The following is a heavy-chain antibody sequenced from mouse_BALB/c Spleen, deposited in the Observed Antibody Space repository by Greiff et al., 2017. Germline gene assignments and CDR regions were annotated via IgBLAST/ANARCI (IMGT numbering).Heavy chain of an antibody. V-gene: IGHV1-20*01. J-gene: IGHJ3*01. Sequence: EVKLQESGPELVKPGASVKISCKASGYSFTGYFMNWVKQSHGKSLEWIGRINPYNGDTFYNQKFKGKATLTADKSSSTAYMQLSSLTSEDSAVYYCIYYRYDGAWFAYWGQGTLVTVSA. D-gene: IGHD2-14*01. CDR3: IYYRYDGAWFAY. CDR1: GYSFTGYF. CDR2: INPYNGDT.